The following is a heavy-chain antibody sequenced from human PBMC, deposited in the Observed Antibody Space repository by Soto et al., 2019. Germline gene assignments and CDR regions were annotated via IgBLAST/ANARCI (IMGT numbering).Heavy chain of an antibody. CDR2: ISAYNGNT. CDR3: ARDLGSGLLCSSYGMHV. J-gene: IGHJ6*02. Sequence: GASVKVSCKASAYTFTSYGISWVRQAPGQGLEWMGWISAYNGNTNYAQKLQGRVTMTTDTSTSTAYMELRSLRSDDTAVYYCARDLGSGLLCSSYGMHVCGQGTTLTVSS. CDR1: AYTFTSYG. D-gene: IGHD6-19*01. V-gene: IGHV1-18*01.